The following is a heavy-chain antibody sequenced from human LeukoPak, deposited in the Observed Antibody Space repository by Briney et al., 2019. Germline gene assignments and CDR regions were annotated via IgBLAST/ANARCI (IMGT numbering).Heavy chain of an antibody. D-gene: IGHD1-20*01. CDR1: GGSISRNY. J-gene: IGHJ2*01. V-gene: IGHV4-59*08. CDR2: IYYSGST. Sequence: SETLSLTCTVSGGSISRNYWSWIRQHPGKGLEWIGYIYYSGSTYYNPSLKSRVTISVDTSKNQFSLKLSSVTAADTAVYYCASQVTGSRWYFDLWGRGTLVTVSS. CDR3: ASQVTGSRWYFDL.